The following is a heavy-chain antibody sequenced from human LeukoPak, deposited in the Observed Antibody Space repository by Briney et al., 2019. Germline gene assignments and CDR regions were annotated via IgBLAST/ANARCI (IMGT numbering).Heavy chain of an antibody. V-gene: IGHV7-4-1*02. D-gene: IGHD4-17*01. CDR2: INTKTGNP. Sequence: ASVKVSCKASGYTFTSNAMNWVRQAPGQGLEWMGWINTKTGNPTYAQGFTGRFVFSLDTSVSTAYLQISSLKAEDTAVYYCARDPHDYGDYFDYWGQGTLVTVSS. CDR3: ARDPHDYGDYFDY. J-gene: IGHJ4*02. CDR1: GYTFTSNA.